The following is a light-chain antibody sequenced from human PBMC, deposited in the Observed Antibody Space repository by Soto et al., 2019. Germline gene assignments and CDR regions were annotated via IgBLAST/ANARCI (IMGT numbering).Light chain of an antibody. CDR1: QSVSSSY. Sequence: EIVLTQSPGTLSLSPGERATLSCRASQSVSSSYLAWYQQKPGQAPRLLIYGASSRATGIPDRFSGSGSGTEFTLTIRRLEPEDFAVYYCQQYGSSPSYTFGQGTKLEIK. CDR3: QQYGSSPSYT. CDR2: GAS. V-gene: IGKV3-20*01. J-gene: IGKJ2*01.